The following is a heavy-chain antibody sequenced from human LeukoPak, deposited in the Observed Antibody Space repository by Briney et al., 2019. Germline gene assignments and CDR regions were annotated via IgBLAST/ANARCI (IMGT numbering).Heavy chain of an antibody. Sequence: ASVKVSCKASGYTFTSYGISWVRQAPGQGLEWMGWISAYNGNTNYAQKLQGRVTMTTDTSTSTAYMELRSLRSGDTAVYYCAREGLVKGINAFDIWGQGTMVTVSS. CDR3: AREGLVKGINAFDI. CDR1: GYTFTSYG. V-gene: IGHV1-18*01. CDR2: ISAYNGNT. D-gene: IGHD6-19*01. J-gene: IGHJ3*02.